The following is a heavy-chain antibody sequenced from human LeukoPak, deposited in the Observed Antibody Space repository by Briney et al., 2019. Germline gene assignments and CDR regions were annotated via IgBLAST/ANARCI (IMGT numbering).Heavy chain of an antibody. CDR3: ARAIAGAGHDILTGYYYYYYMDV. Sequence: SQTLSLTCAISGDSVSSNSAAWNWIRQSPSRGLEWLGRTYYRSKWYNDYAVSVKSRITINPDTSKNQFSLQLNSVTPEDTAVYYCARAIAGAGHDILTGYYYYYYMDVWGKGTTVTISS. D-gene: IGHD3-9*01. CDR1: GDSVSSNSAA. CDR2: TYYRSKWYN. J-gene: IGHJ6*03. V-gene: IGHV6-1*01.